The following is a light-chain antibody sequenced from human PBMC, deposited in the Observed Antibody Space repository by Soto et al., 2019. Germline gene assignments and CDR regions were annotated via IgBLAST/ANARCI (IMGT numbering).Light chain of an antibody. J-gene: IGKJ4*01. Sequence: DIQMTQSPSSVSASVGDRVTITCRASQGVGTWLAWYQQKPGEAPRFLIYTASTLHSGVPSRFSGSGSWTDFTLTITSLQPEDFATYYCQQGDSFPLTFGGGTKVEIK. V-gene: IGKV1-12*01. CDR1: QGVGTW. CDR3: QQGDSFPLT. CDR2: TAS.